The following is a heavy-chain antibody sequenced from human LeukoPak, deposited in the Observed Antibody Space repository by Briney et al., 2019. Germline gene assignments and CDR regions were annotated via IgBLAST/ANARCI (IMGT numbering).Heavy chain of an antibody. Sequence: HPGGSLRLSCAASGFIFSNYWMTWVRHAPGKGLEWVATIKQDGGEKYYVDSVKGRFTISRDNAKNSLSLQMSSLRAEDTAVYYCARDRNTDFWSGYYTNYFDYWGQGTLVIVSS. CDR2: IKQDGGEK. V-gene: IGHV3-7*01. CDR1: GFIFSNYW. CDR3: ARDRNTDFWSGYYTNYFDY. J-gene: IGHJ4*02. D-gene: IGHD3-3*01.